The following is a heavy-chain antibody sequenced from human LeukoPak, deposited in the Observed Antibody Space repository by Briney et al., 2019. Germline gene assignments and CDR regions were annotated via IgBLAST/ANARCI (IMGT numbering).Heavy chain of an antibody. D-gene: IGHD2-2*01. V-gene: IGHV3-7*01. CDR1: GFTFSSYW. J-gene: IGHJ5*02. CDR2: IKQDGSEK. Sequence: GGSLRLSCAASGFTFSSYWMSWVRQAPGKGLEGVANIKQDGSEKYYVDSVKGRSTISRDNAKNSLYLQMNSLRAEDTAVYDCARGHDLDIVVVPAARNWFDPWGQGTLVTVSS. CDR3: ARGHDLDIVVVPAARNWFDP.